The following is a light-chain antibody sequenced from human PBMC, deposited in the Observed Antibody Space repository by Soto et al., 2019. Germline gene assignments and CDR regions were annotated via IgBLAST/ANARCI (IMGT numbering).Light chain of an antibody. CDR1: KLGDKY. J-gene: IGLJ2*01. Sequence: SYELTQPPSVSVSPGQTASITCSGDKLGDKYACWYQQKPGQSPVLVIYQNTKRPSGIPERFSGSSSGNTATLTISGTQAIDEADYYCQAWGSSTAVFGGGTKLTVL. V-gene: IGLV3-1*01. CDR2: QNT. CDR3: QAWGSSTAV.